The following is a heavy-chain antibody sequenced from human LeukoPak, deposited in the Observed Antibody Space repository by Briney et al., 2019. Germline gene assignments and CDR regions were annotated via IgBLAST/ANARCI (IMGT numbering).Heavy chain of an antibody. Sequence: GGSLRLSCAASGFTFSSYSMNWVRQAPGKGLEWVSSISSSSSYIYYADSVKGRFTISRENAKNSLYLQMNSLRAEDTGLYYCARVSSGWYSNAFDIWGQGTMVTVSS. J-gene: IGHJ3*02. CDR2: ISSSSSYI. D-gene: IGHD6-19*01. CDR3: ARVSSGWYSNAFDI. CDR1: GFTFSSYS. V-gene: IGHV3-21*04.